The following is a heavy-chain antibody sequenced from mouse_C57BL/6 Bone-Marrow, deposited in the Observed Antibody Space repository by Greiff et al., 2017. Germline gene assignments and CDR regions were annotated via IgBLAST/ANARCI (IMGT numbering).Heavy chain of an antibody. CDR3: AKRGGYPGYWAMDY. D-gene: IGHD2-2*01. Sequence: QVQLKQSGPGLVQPSQSLSITCTVSGFSLTSYGVHWVRQSPGKGLEWLGVIWRGGSTDYNAAFMSRLSITKDNSKSQVFFKMNSLHADDTAIYYCAKRGGYPGYWAMDYWGQGTSVTVSS. J-gene: IGHJ4*01. CDR1: GFSLTSYG. CDR2: IWRGGST. V-gene: IGHV2-5*01.